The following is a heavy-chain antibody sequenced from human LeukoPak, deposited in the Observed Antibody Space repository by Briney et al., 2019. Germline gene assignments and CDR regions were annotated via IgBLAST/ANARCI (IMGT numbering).Heavy chain of an antibody. J-gene: IGHJ4*02. Sequence: SVKVSCKASGGTFSSYAISWVRQAPGQGLEWMGRIIPILGIANYAQNLQGRVTMTTDTSTSTAYMEPRSLRSDDTAVYYCARDRDFVVGDHWGQGTLVTVSS. D-gene: IGHD2-2*01. CDR2: IIPILGIA. CDR1: GGTFSSYA. V-gene: IGHV1-69*04. CDR3: ARDRDFVVGDH.